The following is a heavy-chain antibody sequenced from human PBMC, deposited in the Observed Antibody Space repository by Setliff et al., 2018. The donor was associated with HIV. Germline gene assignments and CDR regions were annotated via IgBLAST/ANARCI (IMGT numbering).Heavy chain of an antibody. CDR1: GGFIKNSNYY. J-gene: IGHJ4*02. CDR3: ARHDTEYSSYHSDY. V-gene: IGHV4-39*01. D-gene: IGHD6-6*01. CDR2: LTPRGIT. Sequence: SETLCLTCTVYGGFIKNSNYYWGGSRQPPGKGLEWIGELTPRGITDYNPSLKSRVTISVDTSKNQFSLKLSSVTAADTAVYYCARHDTEYSSYHSDYWGQGNLVTVSS.